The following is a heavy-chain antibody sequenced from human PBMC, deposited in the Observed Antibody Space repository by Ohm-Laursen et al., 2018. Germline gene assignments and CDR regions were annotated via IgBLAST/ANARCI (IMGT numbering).Heavy chain of an antibody. D-gene: IGHD2-2*01. Sequence: AASVKVSCKASGGTFSSYAIKWVRQAPGQGLEWMGGIIPIFGTANYAQKFQGRVTITADESTSTAYMELSSLRSEDTAVYYCARGSRGFVVVPAATPPPLGYHYYGMDVWGQGTTVTVSS. CDR2: IIPIFGTA. CDR3: ARGSRGFVVVPAATPPPLGYHYYGMDV. J-gene: IGHJ6*02. V-gene: IGHV1-69*13. CDR1: GGTFSSYA.